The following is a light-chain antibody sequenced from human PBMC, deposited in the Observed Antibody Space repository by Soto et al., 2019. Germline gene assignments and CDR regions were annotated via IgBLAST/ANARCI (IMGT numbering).Light chain of an antibody. CDR2: GAS. J-gene: IGKJ2*01. Sequence: IVMTQSPATLSVSPGERATLSCRASQSVSSDLAWYQQKPGQPPRLLIYGASTRATNTPARFSGSGSGTEFTLTISSLQSEDFAVYYCQQYNNWRTFGQGTKLEIK. CDR1: QSVSSD. V-gene: IGKV3-15*01. CDR3: QQYNNWRT.